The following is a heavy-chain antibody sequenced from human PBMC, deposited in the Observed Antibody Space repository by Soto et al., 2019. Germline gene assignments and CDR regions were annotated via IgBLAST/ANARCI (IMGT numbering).Heavy chain of an antibody. CDR2: IKSKTDGGTT. V-gene: IGHV3-15*01. CDR3: TTAGLWLEAFDI. CDR1: GFTFSNAW. J-gene: IGHJ3*02. D-gene: IGHD2-21*01. Sequence: VGSLRLSCAASGFTFSNAWMSWVRQAPGKGLEWVGRIKSKTDGGTTDYAAPVKGRFTISRDGSKNTLYLQMNSLKTEDTAVYYCTTAGLWLEAFDIWGQGTMVTVSS.